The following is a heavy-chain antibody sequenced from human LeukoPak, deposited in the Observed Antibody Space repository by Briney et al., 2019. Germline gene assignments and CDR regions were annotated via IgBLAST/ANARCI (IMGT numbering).Heavy chain of an antibody. V-gene: IGHV4-39*01. CDR3: ARDAVSLANWFDP. Sequence: SETLSLTCTVSGGSISRSSYYWGWIRPPPGKGLEWIGSIYYSGSTYYNPSLKSRVTISVDTSKNQFSLKLSSVTAADTAVYYCARDAVSLANWFDPWGQGTLVTVSS. CDR1: GGSISRSSYY. J-gene: IGHJ5*02. CDR2: IYYSGST.